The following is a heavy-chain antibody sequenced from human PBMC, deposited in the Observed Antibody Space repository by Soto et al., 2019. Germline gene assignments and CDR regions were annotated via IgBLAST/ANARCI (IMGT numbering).Heavy chain of an antibody. J-gene: IGHJ4*02. CDR2: INPNSGGT. CDR3: ARGEYKWLLSDLYY. Sequence: ASVKVSCKASGYTFTGYYMHWVRQAPGQGLEWMGWINPNSGGTNYAQKFQGWVTMTRDTSISTAYMELRRLRSADTAVYYCARGEYKWLLSDLYYWGQGTLVTVSS. D-gene: IGHD3-3*01. V-gene: IGHV1-2*04. CDR1: GYTFTGYY.